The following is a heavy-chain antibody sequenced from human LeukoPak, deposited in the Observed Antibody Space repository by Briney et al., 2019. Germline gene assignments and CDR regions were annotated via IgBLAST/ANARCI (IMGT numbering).Heavy chain of an antibody. J-gene: IGHJ4*02. CDR3: ATDKGGYSGYDFGY. V-gene: IGHV1-24*01. CDR2: FDPEDGET. Sequence: ASVKVSCKVSGYTLTELSMHWVRQAPGKGLEWMGGFDPEDGETIYAQKFQGRVTMTEDTSTDTAYMELSSLRSEDTAVYYCATDKGGYSGYDFGYWGQGTLVTVSS. CDR1: GYTLTELS. D-gene: IGHD5-12*01.